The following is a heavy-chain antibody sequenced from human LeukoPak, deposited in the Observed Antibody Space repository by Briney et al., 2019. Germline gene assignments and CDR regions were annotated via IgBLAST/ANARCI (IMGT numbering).Heavy chain of an antibody. D-gene: IGHD5-24*01. CDR1: EFTFNYYD. CDR2: ISGSGGTP. CDR3: ARGPQLTYFYYMDV. Sequence: GGSLRLSCAASEFTFNYYDMNWVRQAPGRGLEWVSAISGSGGTPYYADSVKGRFTISRDNSKNTLYLQMNSLRAEDTAVYYCARGPQLTYFYYMDVWGKGTTVTVSS. J-gene: IGHJ6*03. V-gene: IGHV3-23*01.